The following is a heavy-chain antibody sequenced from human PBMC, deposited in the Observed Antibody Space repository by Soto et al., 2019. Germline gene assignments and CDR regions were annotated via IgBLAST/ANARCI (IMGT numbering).Heavy chain of an antibody. J-gene: IGHJ4*02. CDR1: GFSVSDNY. V-gene: IGHV3-53*02. CDR2: VFSVTAT. D-gene: IGHD3-22*01. CDR3: SRYIVQHYDGSGYIS. Sequence: EAQLVETGGGLIQPGGSLRLSCAASGFSVSDNYISWVRQAPGKGLEWVSVVFSVTATYYADSVKGRFTMSRDPSKNTLYLQMNSLRAEDTSMYYCSRYIVQHYDGSGYISWGQGTLVTVSS.